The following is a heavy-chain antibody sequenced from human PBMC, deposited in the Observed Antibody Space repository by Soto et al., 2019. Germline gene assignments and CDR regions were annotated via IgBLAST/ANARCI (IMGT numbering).Heavy chain of an antibody. V-gene: IGHV4-39*01. Sequence: PSETLSLTCTVSGGSISSSSYYWGWIRQPPGKGLEWIGSIYYSGSTYYNPSLKSRVTISVDMSKNQFSLKLSSVTAADTAVYYCARFSSGWFFWVDYWGQGTLVTVSS. CDR3: ARFSSGWFFWVDY. CDR2: IYYSGST. CDR1: GGSISSSSYY. D-gene: IGHD6-19*01. J-gene: IGHJ4*02.